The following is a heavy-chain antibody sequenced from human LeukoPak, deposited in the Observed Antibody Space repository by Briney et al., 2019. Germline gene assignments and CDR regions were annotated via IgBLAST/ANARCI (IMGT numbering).Heavy chain of an antibody. J-gene: IGHJ4*02. CDR1: GFTFSSYW. Sequence: GGSLRLSCAASGFTFSSYWMNWVRQAPGKGLEWVANIKEDGSEKYFVDSVKGRFTISRDNSKNTLYLQMNSLRAEDTAVYYWAKPGYNYGEGTFDCWGQGTLVTVSS. D-gene: IGHD5-18*01. CDR2: IKEDGSEK. V-gene: IGHV3-7*03. CDR3: AKPGYNYGEGTFDC.